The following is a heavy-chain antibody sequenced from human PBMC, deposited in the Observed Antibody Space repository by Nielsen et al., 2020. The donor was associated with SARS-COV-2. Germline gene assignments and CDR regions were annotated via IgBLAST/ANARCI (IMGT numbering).Heavy chain of an antibody. D-gene: IGHD2-8*01. CDR1: GFTFDDYA. J-gene: IGHJ4*02. CDR3: AKGEGWTTYATMIDY. V-gene: IGHV3-9*01. CDR2: ISWNSGSI. Sequence: SLKISCAASGFTFDDYAMHWVRQAPGKGLEWVSGISWNSGSIGYADSVKGRFTISRDNAKNSLYLQMNSLRAEDTALYYCAKGEGWTTYATMIDYWGQGTLVTVSS.